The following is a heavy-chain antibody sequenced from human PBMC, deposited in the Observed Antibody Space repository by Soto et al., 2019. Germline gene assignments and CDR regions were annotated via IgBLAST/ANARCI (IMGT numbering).Heavy chain of an antibody. V-gene: IGHV4-59*01. CDR1: GGSIYSYY. CDR2: VYNSGST. J-gene: IGHJ4*02. Sequence: SETLSLTCTVSGGSIYSYYWSWIRQSPGKGLEWIAYVYNSGSTNYNPSLRGRLTVSVDTSKNQFSLILNSVTAADTAVYYWARGYSSNCFSLDFWGQGILVTVSS. D-gene: IGHD6-13*01. CDR3: ARGYSSNCFSLDF.